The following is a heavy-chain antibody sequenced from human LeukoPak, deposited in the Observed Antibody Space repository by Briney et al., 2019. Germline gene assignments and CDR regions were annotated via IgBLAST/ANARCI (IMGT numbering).Heavy chain of an antibody. CDR2: ISGDGSTT. D-gene: IGHD5-12*01. Sequence: GGSLRLSCAAIGFTSNYWMHWVRQAPGKGLVWVSRISGDGSTTFYADSVKGRFTVSRDNSKNTLYLQMNSLRAEDTAVYYCTRGYSGYGNFDCWGQGTLVTVSS. CDR3: TRGYSGYGNFDC. V-gene: IGHV3-74*01. CDR1: GFTSNYW. J-gene: IGHJ4*02.